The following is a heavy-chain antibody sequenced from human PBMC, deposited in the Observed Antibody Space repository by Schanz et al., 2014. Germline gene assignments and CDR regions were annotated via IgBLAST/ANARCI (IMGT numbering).Heavy chain of an antibody. D-gene: IGHD6-13*01. J-gene: IGHJ4*02. CDR3: ARGLIAAAGGAFDY. CDR1: GFTFGDYA. Sequence: EVQLVQSGGGLVQPGGSLRLSCAASGFTFGDYAMTWVRQAPGKGLEWVSAINTGVNTYYAESVKGRFTISRDNSKNTLYLQMNSLRAGDAAVYYCARGLIAAAGGAFDYWGQGTLVAVAA. V-gene: IGHV3-23*04. CDR2: INTGVNT.